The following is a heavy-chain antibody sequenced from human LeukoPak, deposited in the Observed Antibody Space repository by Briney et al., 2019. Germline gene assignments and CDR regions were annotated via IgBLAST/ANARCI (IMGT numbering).Heavy chain of an antibody. V-gene: IGHV3-13*01. D-gene: IGHD5-18*01. J-gene: IGHJ3*02. CDR3: ARGATYVDTAMVTAFDI. Sequence: PGGSLRLSCAASGFTFSSYAMHWVRQATGKGLEWVSAIGTAGDTYYPGSVKGRFTISRESAKNSLYLQMNSLRAGDTAVYYCARGATYVDTAMVTAFDIWGQGTMVTVSS. CDR1: GFTFSSYA. CDR2: IGTAGDT.